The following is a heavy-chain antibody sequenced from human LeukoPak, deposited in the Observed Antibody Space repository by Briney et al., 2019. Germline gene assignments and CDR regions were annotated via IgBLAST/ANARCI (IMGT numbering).Heavy chain of an antibody. V-gene: IGHV3-53*05. CDR3: ANIVVVAARFDY. J-gene: IGHJ4*02. CDR2: IYSGGST. Sequence: GGSLRLSCAASGFTVSSNYMSWVRQAPGKGLEWVSVIYSGGSTYYADSVKGRFTISRDNSKNTLYLQMNSLRAEDTAVYYCANIVVVAARFDYWGQETLVTVSS. CDR1: GFTVSSNY. D-gene: IGHD2-15*01.